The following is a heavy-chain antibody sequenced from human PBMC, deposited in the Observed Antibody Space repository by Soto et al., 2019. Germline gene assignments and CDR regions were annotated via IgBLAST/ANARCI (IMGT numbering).Heavy chain of an antibody. D-gene: IGHD3-10*01. CDR1: GYNFITYG. V-gene: IGHV1-18*01. CDR2: IDIHTADT. J-gene: IGHJ6*02. Sequence: QAQVLQSGPEVKKPGASVKLSCETSGYNFITYGVSWVRQAPGQGLEWMGSIDIHTADTRYPQKLQGRVTVTADTSSSTAYMEVRNLTSDDTAMYYCARDVCVGSYGPQIQGMDVWGQGTTVTVSS. CDR3: ARDVCVGSYGPQIQGMDV.